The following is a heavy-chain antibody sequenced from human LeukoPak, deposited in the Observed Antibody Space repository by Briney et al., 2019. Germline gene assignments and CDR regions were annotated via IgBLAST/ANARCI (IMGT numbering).Heavy chain of an antibody. D-gene: IGHD3-10*01. V-gene: IGHV3-74*01. J-gene: IGHJ3*02. CDR2: INSDGSWT. CDR3: ARDSGDAFDI. Sequence: PGGSLRLSCAASGNYWMHWVRQVPGKGLVWVSHINSDGSWTSYADSVKGRFTISKDNAKNTVYLQMNSLRAEDTAVYYCARDSGDAFDIWGQGTMVTVSS. CDR1: GNYW.